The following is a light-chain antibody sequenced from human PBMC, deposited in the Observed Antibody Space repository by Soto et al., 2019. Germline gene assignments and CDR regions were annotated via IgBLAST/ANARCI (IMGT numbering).Light chain of an antibody. CDR1: HSVTTH. CDR3: QQDDAWPLT. V-gene: IGKV3-11*01. CDR2: DAS. J-gene: IGKJ4*01. Sequence: ESVLTNSPATLSLSTHDRATLSSWASHSVTTHLAWFQQRPGQTPRLLIYDASTRAPGIPARFSGRGSGADFTLTISCLEPEDFAVYYCQQDDAWPLTFGGGTKVDIK.